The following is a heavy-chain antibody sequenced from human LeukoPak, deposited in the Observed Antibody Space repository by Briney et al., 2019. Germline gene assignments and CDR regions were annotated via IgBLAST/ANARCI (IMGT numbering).Heavy chain of an antibody. D-gene: IGHD6-6*01. Sequence: PGGSLRLSCAASGFTFSTYWMNWFRQTPGRGLEWVAKIRGDGGEKDHVASVKGRFTISRDNDKNSLYLQMNSLRVEDTAIYYCARGGAARPDFWGQGTLVTVSS. J-gene: IGHJ4*02. CDR1: GFTFSTYW. V-gene: IGHV3-7*01. CDR2: IRGDGGEK. CDR3: ARGGAARPDF.